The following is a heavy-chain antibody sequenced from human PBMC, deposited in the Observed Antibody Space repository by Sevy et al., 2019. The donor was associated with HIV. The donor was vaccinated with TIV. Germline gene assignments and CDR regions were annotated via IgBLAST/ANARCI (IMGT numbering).Heavy chain of an antibody. CDR2: IRSKTFGGTT. J-gene: IGHJ6*02. D-gene: IGHD3-9*01. Sequence: GGSLRLSCITSGFRFSDYALTWLRQAPGKGLEGVGFIRSKTFGGTTEYAASVKGRFTISRDESKSIAYLEMNSLKTEDTAIYYCTRLRGTISAYYYFGMDVWGQGATVTVSS. CDR1: GFRFSDYA. V-gene: IGHV3-49*03. CDR3: TRLRGTISAYYYFGMDV.